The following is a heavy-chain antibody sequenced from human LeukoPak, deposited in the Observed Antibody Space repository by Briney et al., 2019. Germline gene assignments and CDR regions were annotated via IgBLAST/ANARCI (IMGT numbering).Heavy chain of an antibody. CDR2: ISSSGSTI. CDR3: ARDFEAGYSSGWYYFDY. D-gene: IGHD6-19*01. V-gene: IGHV3-11*01. Sequence: GGSLRLSCAASGFTFSDYYMSWIRQAPGKGLEWVSYISSSGSTIYYADSVKGRFTISRDNAKDSLYLQMNSLRAEDTAVYYCARDFEAGYSSGWYYFDYWGQGTLVTVSS. J-gene: IGHJ4*02. CDR1: GFTFSDYY.